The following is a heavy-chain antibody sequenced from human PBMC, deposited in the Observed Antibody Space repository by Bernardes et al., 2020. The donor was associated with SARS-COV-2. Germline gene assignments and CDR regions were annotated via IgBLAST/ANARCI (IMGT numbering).Heavy chain of an antibody. V-gene: IGHV1-2*02. CDR3: AIPPTNYDRYGMDV. CDR2: INPNSGGT. J-gene: IGHJ6*02. Sequence: ASVKASCKASGYTFTGYYMHWVRQAPGQGLEWMGWINPNSGGTNYAQKFQGRVTMTRDTSISTAYMELRRLTSDDTAVYYCAIPPTNYDRYGMDVWGQGTTVTVSS. CDR1: GYTFTGYY. D-gene: IGHD3-22*01.